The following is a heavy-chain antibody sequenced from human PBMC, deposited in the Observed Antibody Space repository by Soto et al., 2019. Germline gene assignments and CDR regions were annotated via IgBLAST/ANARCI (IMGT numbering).Heavy chain of an antibody. D-gene: IGHD6-19*01. V-gene: IGHV4-59*08. Sequence: PSETLSLTCTVSGGSISSYYWSWIRQPPGKGLEWIGYIYYSGSTNYNPSLKSRVTISVDTSKNQSSLKLSSVTAADTAVYYCARHSLGIAVAGIVDYWGQGTLVTVSS. CDR3: ARHSLGIAVAGIVDY. CDR1: GGSISSYY. J-gene: IGHJ4*02. CDR2: IYYSGST.